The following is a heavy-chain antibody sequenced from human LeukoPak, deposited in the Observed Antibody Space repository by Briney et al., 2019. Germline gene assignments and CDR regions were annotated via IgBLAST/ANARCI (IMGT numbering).Heavy chain of an antibody. CDR1: GFTFSSYG. CDR2: ISYDGSNK. Sequence: GGSLRLSCAASGFTFSSYGMHWVRQAPGKGLEWVAVISYDGSNKYYADSVKGRFTISRDNSRNTLYLQMNSLRPEDTAVYYCAKGYSFGRDYWGQGTLVTVSS. J-gene: IGHJ4*02. CDR3: AKGYSFGRDY. V-gene: IGHV3-30*18. D-gene: IGHD5-18*01.